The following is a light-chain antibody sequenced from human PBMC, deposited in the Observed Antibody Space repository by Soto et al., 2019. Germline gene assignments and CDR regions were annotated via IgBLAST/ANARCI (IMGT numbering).Light chain of an antibody. CDR1: SGHSSYA. CDR2: LNSDGSH. J-gene: IGLJ3*02. Sequence: QPVLTQSPSASASLGASVKLTCTLSSGHSSYAIAWHQQQPEKGPRYLMKLNSDGSHSKGDGIPDRFSGSSSGAERYLTISSLQSXDXXDYYCQTWXTGIWVFGGGTKLTVL. CDR3: QTWXTGIWV. V-gene: IGLV4-69*01.